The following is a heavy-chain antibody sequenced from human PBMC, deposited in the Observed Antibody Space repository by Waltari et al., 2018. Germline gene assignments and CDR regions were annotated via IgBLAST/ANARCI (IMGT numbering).Heavy chain of an antibody. CDR3: QGMKEVGATTDY. CDR1: GGSISSGGYY. Sequence: QVQLQESGPGLVKPSQTLSLTCTVSGGSISSGGYYWSWIRQHPGKGLEWIGYIYYSGSTYYNPSLKSRVTISVDTSKNQFSLKLSSVTAADTAVYYSQGMKEVGATTDYWGQGTLVTVSS. D-gene: IGHD1-26*01. J-gene: IGHJ4*02. V-gene: IGHV4-31*03. CDR2: IYYSGST.